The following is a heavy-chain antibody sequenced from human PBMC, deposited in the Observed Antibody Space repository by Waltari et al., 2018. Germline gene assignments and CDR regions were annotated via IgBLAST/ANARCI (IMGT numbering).Heavy chain of an antibody. Sequence: QVQLVQSGAEVKKPGASVMLSCKASGYTFPGYYMHWVRQAPGQGLEWMGWINPYSGGTNYAQKFQGRVTMTRDASITTAYMELSSLRSGDTAVYFCARDGGYTYAPPLAYWGQGTLVTVSS. V-gene: IGHV1-2*02. CDR1: GYTFPGYY. CDR2: INPYSGGT. D-gene: IGHD5-18*01. J-gene: IGHJ4*02. CDR3: ARDGGYTYAPPLAY.